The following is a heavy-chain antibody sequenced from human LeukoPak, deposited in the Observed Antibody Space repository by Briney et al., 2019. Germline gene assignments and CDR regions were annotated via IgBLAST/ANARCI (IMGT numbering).Heavy chain of an antibody. CDR3: TRPGNCGADCYGDFDY. J-gene: IGHJ4*02. CDR1: GFTFSDSA. V-gene: IGHV3-73*01. Sequence: GSLRLSCAASGFTFSDSAIHWVRQASGKGLEWVGRIRTKANTYATAYAASVKGRFTISRDDSKNTAYLQMNSLRTEDTAVYYCTRPGNCGADCYGDFDYWGQGTLVTVSS. D-gene: IGHD2-21*02. CDR2: IRTKANTYAT.